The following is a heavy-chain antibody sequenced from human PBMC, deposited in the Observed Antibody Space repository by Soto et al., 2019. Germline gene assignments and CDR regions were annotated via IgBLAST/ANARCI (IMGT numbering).Heavy chain of an antibody. CDR3: ARRDYSTSSLGPFDY. J-gene: IGHJ4*02. CDR1: GGSISSHY. Sequence: SETLSLTCVVSGGSISSHYWSWVRQPPGSGLEWIGYIHYSGSTNYSPSLKSRLTMSLDTSKNQFSLNLTSVTAADTAFYFCARRDYSTSSLGPFDYCGRGSLVTVYS. V-gene: IGHV4-59*11. D-gene: IGHD6-6*01. CDR2: IHYSGST.